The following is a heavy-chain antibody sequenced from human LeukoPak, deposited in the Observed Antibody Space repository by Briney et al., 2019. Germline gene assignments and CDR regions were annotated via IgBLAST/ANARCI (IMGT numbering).Heavy chain of an antibody. Sequence: GGSLRLSCAASGFTFSRYGMHWVRQAPGKGLDWVAFIRYDGSNKYYADSVKGRFTISRDSSKNTLYLQMNSLRAEDTAVYYCAKGRTASRKNNVVVVPAAMNPYYMDVWGKGTTVTVSS. D-gene: IGHD2-2*01. V-gene: IGHV3-30*02. J-gene: IGHJ6*03. CDR3: AKGRTASRKNNVVVVPAAMNPYYMDV. CDR2: IRYDGSNK. CDR1: GFTFSRYG.